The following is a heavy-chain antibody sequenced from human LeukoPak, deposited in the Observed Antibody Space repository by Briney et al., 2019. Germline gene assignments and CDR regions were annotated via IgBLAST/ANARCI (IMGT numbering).Heavy chain of an antibody. CDR3: ARVGGAFDY. J-gene: IGHJ4*02. V-gene: IGHV1-69*13. CDR2: IIPIFGTA. Sequence: AASVKVSCKASGGTFSSYAISWVRQAPGQGLEWMGGIIPIFGTANYAQKFQGRVTITADESTSTAYMELRSLRSDDTAVYYCARVGGAFDYWGQGTLVTVSS. CDR1: GGTFSSYA.